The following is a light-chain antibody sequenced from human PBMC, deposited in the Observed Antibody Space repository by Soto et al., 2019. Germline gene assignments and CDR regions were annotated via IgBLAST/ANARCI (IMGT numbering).Light chain of an antibody. V-gene: IGLV1-47*01. CDR1: ISNIGSNY. Sequence: QSVLTQPPSVSGTPGQRVTISCSGSISNIGSNYVSWFQQLPGTAPKVLSSRNKQRPSGMPYRFSGSKSGTSVSLAISGVQSEDEPEYCCAACDDAVRNDVVGTGTKVTVL. J-gene: IGLJ1*01. CDR3: AACDDAVRNDV. CDR2: RNK.